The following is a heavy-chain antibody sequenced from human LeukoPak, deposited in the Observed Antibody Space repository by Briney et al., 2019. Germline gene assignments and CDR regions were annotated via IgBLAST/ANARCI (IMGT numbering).Heavy chain of an antibody. Sequence: ASVKVSCKASGYTFTSYDINWVRQATGQGLEWMGWMNPNSGNTGYAQKFQGRVTMTRNTSISTAYMELSSLRSEDTAVYYCARKGFRGAKREFDYWGQGTLVTVSS. J-gene: IGHJ4*02. CDR1: GYTFTSYD. V-gene: IGHV1-8*01. D-gene: IGHD1-26*01. CDR2: MNPNSGNT. CDR3: ARKGFRGAKREFDY.